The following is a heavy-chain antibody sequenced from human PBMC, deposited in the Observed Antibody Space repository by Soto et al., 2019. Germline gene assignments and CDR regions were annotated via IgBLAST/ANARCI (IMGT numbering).Heavy chain of an antibody. D-gene: IGHD6-6*01. J-gene: IGHJ6*02. CDR2: IYYSGST. CDR3: ARGGSSSNNYYYYGMDV. V-gene: IGHV4-59*01. Sequence: PSETLSLTCTDSGGSISSYYWSWIRQPPGKGLEWIGYIYYSGSTNYNPSLKSRVTISVDTSKNQFSLKLSSVTAADTAVYYCARGGSSSNNYYYYGMDVWGQGTMVTVSS. CDR1: GGSISSYY.